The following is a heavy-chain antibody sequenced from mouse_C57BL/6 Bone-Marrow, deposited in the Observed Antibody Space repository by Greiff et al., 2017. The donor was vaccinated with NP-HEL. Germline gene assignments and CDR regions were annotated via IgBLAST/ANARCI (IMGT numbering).Heavy chain of an antibody. J-gene: IGHJ4*01. Sequence: VQLQQSGAELVKPGASVKLSCTASGFNIKDYYMHWVKQRTEQGLAWIGRIDPEDGETKYAPKFQGKATITEDPSSNTAYLPLSSLTSADSAVLYCARCYSNFMDDWGQGTSVTGSA. CDR2: IDPEDGET. CDR3: ARCYSNFMDD. V-gene: IGHV14-2*01. D-gene: IGHD2-5*01. CDR1: GFNIKDYY.